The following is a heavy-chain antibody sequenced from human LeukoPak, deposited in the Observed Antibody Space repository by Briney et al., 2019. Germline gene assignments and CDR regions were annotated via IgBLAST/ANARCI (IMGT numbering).Heavy chain of an antibody. CDR3: ATEGD. V-gene: IGHV1-24*01. CDR2: FDPEDGET. CDR1: GYTLTELS. D-gene: IGHD3-16*01. Sequence: ASVKVSCKVSGYTLTELSMHWVRQAPGKGLEWMGGFDPEDGETIYAQKFQGRVTITRNTSISTAYMELSSLRSEDTAVYYCATEGDWGQGTLVTVSS. J-gene: IGHJ4*02.